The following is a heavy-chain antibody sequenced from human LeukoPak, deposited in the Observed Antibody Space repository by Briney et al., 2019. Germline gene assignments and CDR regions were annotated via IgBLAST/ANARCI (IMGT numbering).Heavy chain of an antibody. Sequence: SVKVSCKASGGTFSSYAISWVRQAPGQGLEWMGGIIPIFGTANYAQKFQGRVTITADESTGTAYMELSSLKSEDTAVYYCARGATYYDFWSALGYYMDVWGKGTTVTVSS. V-gene: IGHV1-69*13. CDR1: GGTFSSYA. J-gene: IGHJ6*03. D-gene: IGHD3-3*01. CDR3: ARGATYYDFWSALGYYMDV. CDR2: IIPIFGTA.